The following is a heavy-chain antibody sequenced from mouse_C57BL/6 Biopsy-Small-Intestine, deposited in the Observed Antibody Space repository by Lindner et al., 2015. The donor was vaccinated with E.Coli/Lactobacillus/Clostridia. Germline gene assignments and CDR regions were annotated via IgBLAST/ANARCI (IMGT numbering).Heavy chain of an antibody. CDR2: INTNTGAP. V-gene: IGHV9-1*02. CDR3: VRGCYFRSGGQCPAVLEGIFDY. CDR1: GYPFTSYA. D-gene: IGHD1-1*01. Sequence: VKVSCKASGYPFTSYALNWVRQAPGQGLEWMGWINTNTGAPTYAQNFTGRFVFSFDTSVTTAFLQISSLKAGDSATYYCVRGCYFRSGGQCPAVLEGIFDYWGQGTQVTVSS. J-gene: IGHJ2*01.